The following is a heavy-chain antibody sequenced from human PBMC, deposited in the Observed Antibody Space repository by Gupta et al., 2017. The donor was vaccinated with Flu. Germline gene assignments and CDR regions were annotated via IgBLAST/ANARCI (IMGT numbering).Heavy chain of an antibody. V-gene: IGHV4-34*02. CDR2: MHPYGYT. CDR3: ARGADHCKNGAH. D-gene: IGHD2-8*01. Sequence: QVQLQQWGAGLLKPSETLSLTCDVYGGSLSGYYWSWIRQPPGKGLEWIGEMHPYGYTNYNPSLTGRVTISVDTSKNQFSLKLNSVTAADTAVYYCARGADHCKNGAHWGQGTLVTVSS. J-gene: IGHJ4*02. CDR1: GGSLSGYY.